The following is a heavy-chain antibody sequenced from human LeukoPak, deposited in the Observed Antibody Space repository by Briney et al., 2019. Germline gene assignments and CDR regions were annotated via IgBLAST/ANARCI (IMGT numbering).Heavy chain of an antibody. D-gene: IGHD6-13*01. CDR3: ARADYSSTWSHDYYYMDV. J-gene: IGHJ6*03. Sequence: SGTLSLTCAVSDGSISSSNWWSWVRQPPGKGLEWIGEIYHSGSTNYNPSLKSRVTISVDTSKNQFSLKLSSVTAADTAVYYCARADYSSTWSHDYYYMDVWGKGTTVTVSS. V-gene: IGHV4-4*02. CDR2: IYHSGST. CDR1: DGSISSSNW.